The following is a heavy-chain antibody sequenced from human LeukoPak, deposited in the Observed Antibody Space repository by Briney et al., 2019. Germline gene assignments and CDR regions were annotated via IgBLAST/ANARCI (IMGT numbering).Heavy chain of an antibody. CDR1: GFTFSSYS. CDR2: IRYDGSNK. D-gene: IGHD3-3*02. Sequence: PGGSLRLSCAASGFTFSSYSMNWVRQAPGKGLEWVAFIRYDGSNKYYADSVKGRFTISRDNSKNTLYLQMNSLRAEDTAVYYCAKDAPYLDFWSGTGGGQGTLVTVSS. CDR3: AKDAPYLDFWSGTG. J-gene: IGHJ4*02. V-gene: IGHV3-30*02.